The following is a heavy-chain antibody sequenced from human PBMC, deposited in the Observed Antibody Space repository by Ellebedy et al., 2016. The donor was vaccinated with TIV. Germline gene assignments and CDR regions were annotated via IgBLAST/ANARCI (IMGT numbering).Heavy chain of an antibody. J-gene: IGHJ6*02. D-gene: IGHD4/OR15-4a*01. CDR3: ASRMVAINPSGYGLDV. CDR1: GFTFSSYW. CDR2: MNSDGSTT. Sequence: GGSLRLSCAASGFTFSSYWMHWVRQAPGKGLVWVSHMNSDGSTTRYADSVQGRFTISRDNAINTLYLQMNSLRAEDTAVYYCASRMVAINPSGYGLDVWGQGTTVTVSS. V-gene: IGHV3-74*01.